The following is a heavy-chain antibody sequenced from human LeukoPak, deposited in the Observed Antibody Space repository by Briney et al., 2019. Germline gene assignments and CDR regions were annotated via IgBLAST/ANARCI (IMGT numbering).Heavy chain of an antibody. D-gene: IGHD4-17*01. Sequence: TSETLSLTCTVSGGSSSSYYWSWIRQPPGKGLEWIGYVHHSGITNYDPSLKSRVTISVDTSRNQFSLKLSSVTAADTAVYYCARDRGYGDPKFDYWGQGILVTVSS. CDR1: GGSSSSYY. CDR2: VHHSGIT. J-gene: IGHJ4*02. V-gene: IGHV4-59*01. CDR3: ARDRGYGDPKFDY.